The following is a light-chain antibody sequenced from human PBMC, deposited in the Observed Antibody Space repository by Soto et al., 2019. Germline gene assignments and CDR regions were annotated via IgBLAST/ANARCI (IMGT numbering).Light chain of an antibody. Sequence: EIVLTQSPGTLSLSPGERGTLSCRASQSVRNNFLAWYQQKPGQAPRLLIYGASSRATGIPDRFSGSGSGTDFTLTISRVEPEDFAVYYCQQYVGPPYTFGQGTKLEIK. CDR1: QSVRNNF. CDR2: GAS. J-gene: IGKJ2*01. V-gene: IGKV3-20*01. CDR3: QQYVGPPYT.